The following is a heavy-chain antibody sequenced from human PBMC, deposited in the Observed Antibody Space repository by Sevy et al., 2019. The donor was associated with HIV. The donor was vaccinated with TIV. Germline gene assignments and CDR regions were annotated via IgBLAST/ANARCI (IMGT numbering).Heavy chain of an antibody. CDR2: ISSTGSHK. J-gene: IGHJ4*02. CDR3: AREAGYTTTWSPGNY. V-gene: IGHV3-30-3*01. Sequence: GGSLRLSCAASGFNFRTHAMHWVRQPPGKGLEWVAVISSTGSHKYYANSVRGRFTMSRDNSENTLSLQMNGLRLDDTGLYYCAREAGYTTTWSPGNYWGLGTLVTVSS. D-gene: IGHD5-12*01. CDR1: GFNFRTHA.